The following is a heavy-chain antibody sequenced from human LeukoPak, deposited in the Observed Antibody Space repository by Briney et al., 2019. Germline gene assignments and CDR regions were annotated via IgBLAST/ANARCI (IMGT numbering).Heavy chain of an antibody. CDR1: GFSLSSYA. J-gene: IGHJ6*02. CDR3: ADYCISSSCSPRYGMDV. Sequence: GGSLRLPCAASGFSLSSYAMSWGRQAPGRGLEWVSAIRGSGANTYYADSVKGRFTISRDNSKNTLYLQMNSLRAEDTAVYYCADYCISSSCSPRYGMDVWGQGTTVTVSS. V-gene: IGHV3-23*01. CDR2: IRGSGANT. D-gene: IGHD2-2*01.